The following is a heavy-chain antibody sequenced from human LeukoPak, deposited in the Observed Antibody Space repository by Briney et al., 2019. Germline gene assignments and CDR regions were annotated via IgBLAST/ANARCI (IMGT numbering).Heavy chain of an antibody. V-gene: IGHV4-34*01. J-gene: IGHJ4*02. D-gene: IGHD3-10*01. CDR1: GGSFSGYY. CDR3: ARRKGFRLAPFDY. Sequence: SETLSLTCAVYGGSFSGYYWSWIRQPPGKGLEWIGEINHSGSTDYNPSLKSRVTISVDTSKNQFSLKLSSVTAADTAVYYCARRKGFRLAPFDYWGQGTLVTVSS. CDR2: INHSGST.